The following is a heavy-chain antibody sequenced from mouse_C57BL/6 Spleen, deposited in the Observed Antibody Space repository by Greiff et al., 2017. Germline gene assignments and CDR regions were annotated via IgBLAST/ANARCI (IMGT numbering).Heavy chain of an antibody. CDR2: ISSASSTI. D-gene: IGHD3-2*02. J-gene: IGHJ4*01. V-gene: IGHV5-17*01. Sequence: DVKLVESGGGLVKPGGSLKLSCAASGFTFSDYGMHWVRQAPEQGLEWVAYISSASSTIYYAHTVKGRFTITRDNAKNTLFLQITSLRSEDTAMYYCARGEQLRLLYAMDYWGQRDSVTGSS. CDR1: GFTFSDYG. CDR3: ARGEQLRLLYAMDY.